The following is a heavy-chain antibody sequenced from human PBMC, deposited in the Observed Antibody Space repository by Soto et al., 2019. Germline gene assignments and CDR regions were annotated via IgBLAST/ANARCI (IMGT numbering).Heavy chain of an antibody. CDR2: IGTAGDT. CDR1: GFTFSSYD. V-gene: IGHV3-13*04. CDR3: ARAAEYSYGPIDI. D-gene: IGHD5-18*01. J-gene: IGHJ3*02. Sequence: GGSLRLSCAASGFTFSSYDMHWVRQVTGKGLERVSAIGTAGDTYYSGSVKGRFTISRENAKNSLYLQMNSLRAGDTAVYYCARAAEYSYGPIDIWGQGTMVTVSS.